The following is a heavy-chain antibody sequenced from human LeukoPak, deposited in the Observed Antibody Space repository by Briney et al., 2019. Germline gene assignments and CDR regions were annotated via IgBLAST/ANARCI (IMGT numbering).Heavy chain of an antibody. J-gene: IGHJ5*02. V-gene: IGHV5-10-1*01. CDR2: IDPSDSYT. CDR3: AYQLLSDNWFDP. Sequence: GESLKISCKGSGYSFTSYWISWVRQMPGKGLEWMGRIDPSDSYTNYSPSFQSHVTISADKSISTAYLQWSSLKASDTAMYYCAYQLLSDNWFDPWGQGTLVTVSS. D-gene: IGHD2-2*01. CDR1: GYSFTSYW.